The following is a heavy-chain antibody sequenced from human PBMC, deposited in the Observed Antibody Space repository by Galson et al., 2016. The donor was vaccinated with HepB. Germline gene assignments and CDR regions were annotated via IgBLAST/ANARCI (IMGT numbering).Heavy chain of an antibody. CDR3: PRHTFHFDY. CDR2: IYPGDLDI. CDR1: GYKFANYW. J-gene: IGHJ4*02. Sequence: QSGAEVKKPGESLTISCKGSGYKFANYWIGWVRQMPGKGLEWMGIIYPGDLDIKYSPSFQGLVTISVDKSTSTVYLQWSSLKPSDPAMYYCPRHTFHFDYWGQGTQVTVSS. V-gene: IGHV5-51*01.